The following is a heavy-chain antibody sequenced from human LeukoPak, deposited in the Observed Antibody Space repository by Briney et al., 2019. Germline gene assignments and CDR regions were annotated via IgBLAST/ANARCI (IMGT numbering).Heavy chain of an antibody. CDR1: GYSFTSYW. J-gene: IGHJ6*04. D-gene: IGHD2-15*01. CDR3: ARQNCSGGSCYWNHYYYYGMDV. V-gene: IGHV5-10-1*01. CDR2: IDPSDSYT. Sequence: GESLKISCKGSGYSFTSYWISWVRQMPGKGLEWMGRIDPSDSYTNYSPSFQGHVTISADKSISTAYLQWSSLKASDTAMYYCARQNCSGGSCYWNHYYYYGMDVWGKGTTVTVSS.